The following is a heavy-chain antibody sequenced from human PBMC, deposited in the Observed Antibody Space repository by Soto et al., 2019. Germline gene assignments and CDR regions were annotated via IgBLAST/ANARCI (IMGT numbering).Heavy chain of an antibody. J-gene: IGHJ4*02. CDR1: GFSVNNYY. CDR3: RGHIIEEVPTADFYY. D-gene: IGHD2-2*01. Sequence: GGPLTLSCAASGFSVNNYYMSWARPAPGKGLEWVSVVYINGSTYYTESVKGRFTISRDNSKNTLFLQLDSLRAEDTAVYYCRGHIIEEVPTADFYYLGQENLVTISS. V-gene: IGHV3-66*01. CDR2: VYINGST.